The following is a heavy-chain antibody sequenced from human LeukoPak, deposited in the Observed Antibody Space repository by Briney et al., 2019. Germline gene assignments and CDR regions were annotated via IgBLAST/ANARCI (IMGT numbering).Heavy chain of an antibody. CDR1: GASISSDY. V-gene: IGHV4-59*08. CDR2: ISYSGST. Sequence: SETLSLTCTVSGASISSDYWSWIRQPPGKGLEWIGYISYSGSTNYKPSIKSRVTTSVDTSKNQFSLNLSSVTAADTAVYYCARRVPSGYVDSWGHGSLLSVSS. CDR3: ARRVPSGYVDS. J-gene: IGHJ5*01. D-gene: IGHD5-12*01.